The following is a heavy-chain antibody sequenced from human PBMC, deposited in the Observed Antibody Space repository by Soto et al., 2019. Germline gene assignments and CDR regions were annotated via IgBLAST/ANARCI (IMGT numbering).Heavy chain of an antibody. V-gene: IGHV5-10-1*01. CDR3: ARLQAAAGDNDLTFDY. D-gene: IGHD6-13*01. CDR2: IDPSDSYT. J-gene: IGHJ4*02. Sequence: GESLKISCKGSGYSLTSYWISWVRQMPGKGLEWMGRIDPSDSYTNYSPSFQGHVTISADKSISTAYLQWSSLKASDTAMYYYARLQAAAGDNDLTFDYWGQGTLVTVSS. CDR1: GYSLTSYW.